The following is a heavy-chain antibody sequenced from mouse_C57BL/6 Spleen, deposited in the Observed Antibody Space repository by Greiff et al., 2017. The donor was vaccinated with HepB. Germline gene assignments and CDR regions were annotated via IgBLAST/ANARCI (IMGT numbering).Heavy chain of an antibody. D-gene: IGHD2-4*01. CDR3: ASRDYDGAMDY. V-gene: IGHV1-7*01. J-gene: IGHJ4*01. CDR2: INPSSGYT. CDR1: GYTFTSYW. Sequence: VQRVESGAELAKPGASVKLSCKASGYTFTSYWMHWVKQRPGQGLEWIGYINPSSGYTKYNQKFKDKATLTADKSSSTAYMQLSSLTYEDSAVYYCASRDYDGAMDYWGQGTSVTVSS.